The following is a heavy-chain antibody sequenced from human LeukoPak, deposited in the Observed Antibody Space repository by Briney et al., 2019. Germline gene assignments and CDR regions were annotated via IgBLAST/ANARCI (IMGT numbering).Heavy chain of an antibody. CDR3: AKDLLLWFGEFPGLFDY. D-gene: IGHD3-10*01. Sequence: GGPLRLSCAASGFTFSSYAMSWVRQAPGKGLEWVSAISGSGGSTYYADSVKGRFTISRDNSKNTLYLQMNSLRAEDTAAYYCAKDLLLWFGEFPGLFDYWGQGTLVTVSS. CDR1: GFTFSSYA. CDR2: ISGSGGST. V-gene: IGHV3-23*01. J-gene: IGHJ4*02.